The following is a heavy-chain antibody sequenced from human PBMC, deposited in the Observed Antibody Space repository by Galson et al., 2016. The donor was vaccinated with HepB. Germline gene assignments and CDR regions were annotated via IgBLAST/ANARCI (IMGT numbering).Heavy chain of an antibody. V-gene: IGHV4-59*01. CDR1: GGSISNYY. CDR3: ATSDHYGGDPFDCFDT. J-gene: IGHJ3*02. CDR2: MYYSGST. Sequence: ETLSLTCSVSGGSISNYYWSWIRQPQGKGLEWLGYMYYSGSTNYNPSLKSRVTMSLDTSRNHFSLKVTSVTAADTAMYYCATSDHYGGDPFDCFDTWGQGTMVTVSS. D-gene: IGHD4-17*01.